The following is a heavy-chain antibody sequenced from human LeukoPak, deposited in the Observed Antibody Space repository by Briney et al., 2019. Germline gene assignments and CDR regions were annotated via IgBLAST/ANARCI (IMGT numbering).Heavy chain of an antibody. Sequence: GGSLRLSCAASGFTLSSYWMHWVRQAPGKGLVWVSRINSDGSSTSYADSVKGRFTISRDNAKNTLYLQMNSLRAEDTAVYYCARDQRGEYYFDYWGQGTLVTVSS. D-gene: IGHD3-16*01. CDR1: GFTLSSYW. V-gene: IGHV3-74*01. CDR3: ARDQRGEYYFDY. J-gene: IGHJ4*02. CDR2: INSDGSST.